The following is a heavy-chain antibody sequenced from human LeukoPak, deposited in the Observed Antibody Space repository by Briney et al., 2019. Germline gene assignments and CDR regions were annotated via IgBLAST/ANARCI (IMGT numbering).Heavy chain of an antibody. CDR1: GYTLSELS. CDR2: IIPIFGTA. Sequence: GASVKVSCKVSGYTLSELSMHWVRQAPGQGLEWMGGIIPIFGTANYAQKFQGRVTITADESTSTAYMELSSLRSEDTAVYYCARASRASWYFDLWGRGTLVTVSS. CDR3: ARASRASWYFDL. J-gene: IGHJ2*01. V-gene: IGHV1-69*13.